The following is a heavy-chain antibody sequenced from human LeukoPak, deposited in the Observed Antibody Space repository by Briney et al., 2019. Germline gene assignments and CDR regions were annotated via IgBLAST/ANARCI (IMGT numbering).Heavy chain of an antibody. Sequence: GASVKVSCKASGGTFSSYAISWVRQAPGQGLEWMGRIIPIFGTANYAQKFQGRVTITTDESTSTAYMELSSLRSEDTAVYYCASTPGGSSRFLFDYWGQGTLVTVSS. D-gene: IGHD6-13*01. CDR3: ASTPGGSSRFLFDY. J-gene: IGHJ4*02. V-gene: IGHV1-69*05. CDR1: GGTFSSYA. CDR2: IIPIFGTA.